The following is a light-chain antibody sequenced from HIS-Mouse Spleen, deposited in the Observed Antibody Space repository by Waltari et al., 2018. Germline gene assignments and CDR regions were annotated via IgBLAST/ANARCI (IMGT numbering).Light chain of an antibody. CDR2: ADR. Sequence: SYELTQPPSVSVSPGQTARITCSGDALPKKYAYWYQQKSGQAPVLVIYADRKRHSGIPERFSGSSSGTMATLTISGAQVEDEADYYCYSTDSSGNHRVFGGGTKLTVL. CDR1: ALPKKY. CDR3: YSTDSSGNHRV. V-gene: IGLV3-10*01. J-gene: IGLJ2*01.